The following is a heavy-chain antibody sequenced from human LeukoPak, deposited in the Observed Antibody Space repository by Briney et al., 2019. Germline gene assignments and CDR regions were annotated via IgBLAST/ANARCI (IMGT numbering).Heavy chain of an antibody. Sequence: SETLSLTCSVSGGSISSDEYYWTWIRQPPGEGLEWIGYIYHSGSTYYNPSLKSRVTISVDKSKSQFSLKLTSVIAADTAVYYCATYSSSSKHYFDHWGQGTLVTVSS. CDR2: IYHSGST. CDR3: ATYSSSSKHYFDH. CDR1: GGSISSDEYY. V-gene: IGHV4-30-2*01. D-gene: IGHD6-6*01. J-gene: IGHJ4*02.